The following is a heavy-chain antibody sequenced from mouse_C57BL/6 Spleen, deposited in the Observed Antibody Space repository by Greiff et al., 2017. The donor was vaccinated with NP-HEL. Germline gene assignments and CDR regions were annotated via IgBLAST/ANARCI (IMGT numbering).Heavy chain of an antibody. CDR3: ARLYGSRHYFDY. CDR1: GYTFTSYW. V-gene: IGHV1-55*01. D-gene: IGHD1-1*01. Sequence: VKLQQPGAELVKPGASVKMSCKASGYTFTSYWITWVTQRPGQGLEWIGDIYPGSGSNNYNEKFKSKATLTVDTSSSTAYILLSSLTSEDSAVYYCARLYGSRHYFDYWGQGTTLTVSS. J-gene: IGHJ2*01. CDR2: IYPGSGSN.